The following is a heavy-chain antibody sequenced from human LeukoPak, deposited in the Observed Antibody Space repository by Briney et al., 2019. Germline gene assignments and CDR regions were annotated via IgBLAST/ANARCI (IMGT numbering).Heavy chain of an antibody. Sequence: EASVKVSCKASAYTFTGYYLHWVRQAPGQGPGWVGWIDPNNGDTEYAQEFQGRVTMTRVRSISTAYMELSRLTSDDTAVYYCARRSRNGLDAFDIWGQGTMVTVSS. CDR2: IDPNNGDT. J-gene: IGHJ3*02. CDR1: AYTFTGYY. V-gene: IGHV1-2*02. D-gene: IGHD2-8*01. CDR3: ARRSRNGLDAFDI.